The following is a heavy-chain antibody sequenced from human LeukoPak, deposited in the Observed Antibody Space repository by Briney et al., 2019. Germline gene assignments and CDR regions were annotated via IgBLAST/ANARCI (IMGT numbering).Heavy chain of an antibody. J-gene: IGHJ1*01. CDR3: AKDQVVTAISPGTPYFQH. V-gene: IGHV3-33*06. CDR1: GFTFTTYW. Sequence: GGSLRLSCAASGFTFTTYWMTWVRQAPGKGLEWVAVIWYDGSNKYYADSVKGRFTISRDNSKNTLYLQMNSLRAEDTAVYYCAKDQVVTAISPGTPYFQHWGQGTLVTVSS. D-gene: IGHD2-21*02. CDR2: IWYDGSNK.